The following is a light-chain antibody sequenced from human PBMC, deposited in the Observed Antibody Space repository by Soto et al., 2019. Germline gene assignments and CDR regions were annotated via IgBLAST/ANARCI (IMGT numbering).Light chain of an antibody. J-gene: IGLJ1*01. Sequence: QSVLTQPACVSGSPGQSVTISCTGTSSDFGSYKFVSWYQHHPGKVPKVIIYETSKRPSGVSDRFSGSKSGNTASLTISGLQAEDEADYYCFSFTSTNTHVFGSGTKVTVL. CDR1: SSDFGSYKF. CDR3: FSFTSTNTHV. V-gene: IGLV2-23*01. CDR2: ETS.